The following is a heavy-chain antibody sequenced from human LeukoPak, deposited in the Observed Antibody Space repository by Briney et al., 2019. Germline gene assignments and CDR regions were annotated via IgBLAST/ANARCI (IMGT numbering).Heavy chain of an antibody. Sequence: GGSLRLSCAASGFTFSSYAMHWVCQAPGKGLEWVAVISYDGSNKYYADSVKGRFTISRDNSKNTLYLQMNSLRAEDTAVYYCARGTIFGVVTPFDYWGQGTLVTVSS. D-gene: IGHD3-3*01. CDR1: GFTFSSYA. V-gene: IGHV3-30-3*01. CDR2: ISYDGSNK. CDR3: ARGTIFGVVTPFDY. J-gene: IGHJ4*02.